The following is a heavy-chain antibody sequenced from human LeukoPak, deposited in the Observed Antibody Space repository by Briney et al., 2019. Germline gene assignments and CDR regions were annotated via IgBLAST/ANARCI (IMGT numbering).Heavy chain of an antibody. Sequence: PSETLSLTCTVSGGSISSSSYYWGWIRQPPGKGLEWIGSIYYSGSTYYNPSLKSRVTISVDTSKNQFSLKLSSVTAADTAVYYCASYYPSGSYYYYYYYMDVWGKGTTVTVSS. CDR1: GGSISSSSYY. D-gene: IGHD1-26*01. CDR2: IYYSGST. J-gene: IGHJ6*03. V-gene: IGHV4-39*07. CDR3: ASYYPSGSYYYYYYYMDV.